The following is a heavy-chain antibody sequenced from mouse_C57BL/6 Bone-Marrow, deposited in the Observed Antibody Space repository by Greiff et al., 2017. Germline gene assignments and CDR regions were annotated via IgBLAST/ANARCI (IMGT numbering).Heavy chain of an antibody. Sequence: EVQLQQSGAELVRPGASVKLSCTASGFNIKDDYMHWVKQRPEQGLEWIGWIDPENGDTEYASKFQGKATITADTSSNTAYLQLSSLTSEDTAVYCCRFYDYEAWFAYWGQGTLVTVSA. CDR2: IDPENGDT. J-gene: IGHJ3*01. V-gene: IGHV14-4*01. D-gene: IGHD2-4*01. CDR1: GFNIKDDY. CDR3: RFYDYEAWFAY.